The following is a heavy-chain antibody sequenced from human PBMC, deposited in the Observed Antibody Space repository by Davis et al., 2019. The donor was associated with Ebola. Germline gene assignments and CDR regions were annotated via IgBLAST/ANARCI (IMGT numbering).Heavy chain of an antibody. Sequence: SETLSLTCAVYGGSSSGYYWSWIRQLPGKGLEWIGEINHSGSTNYNPFIKSRVSISVDTSKNQFSLKLSSVTAADTAVYYCARQNGDTRFDYYYGMDVWGQGTTVTVSS. CDR2: INHSGST. D-gene: IGHD4-17*01. V-gene: IGHV4-34*01. CDR3: ARQNGDTRFDYYYGMDV. CDR1: GGSSSGYY. J-gene: IGHJ6*02.